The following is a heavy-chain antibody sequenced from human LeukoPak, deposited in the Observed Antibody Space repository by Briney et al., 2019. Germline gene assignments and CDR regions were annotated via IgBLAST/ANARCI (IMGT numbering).Heavy chain of an antibody. V-gene: IGHV4-34*01. D-gene: IGHD6-13*01. Sequence: PSETLSLTCAVYGGSFSGYYWSWIRQPPGKGLEWIGEINHSGSTNYNPSLKSRVTISVDTSKNQFSLKLSSVTAADTAVYYCARSKQGRRSFDPWGRGTLVTVSS. J-gene: IGHJ5*02. CDR2: INHSGST. CDR3: ARSKQGRRSFDP. CDR1: GGSFSGYY.